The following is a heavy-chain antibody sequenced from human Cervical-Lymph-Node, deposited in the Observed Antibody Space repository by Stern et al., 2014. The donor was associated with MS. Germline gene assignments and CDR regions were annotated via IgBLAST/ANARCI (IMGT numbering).Heavy chain of an antibody. Sequence: QVQLLQSGGGVVQPGTSLRLSCAASGFTFSSYGMHWVRQAPGKGLECVAVISYDGRIEHYIDSVKGRFTISRDNSKSTLDLQMNSLRAEDTAVYYCSKAARQQLVIPDYWGQGTLVTVSS. D-gene: IGHD6-13*01. CDR3: SKAARQQLVIPDY. CDR1: GFTFSSYG. V-gene: IGHV3-30*18. CDR2: ISYDGRIE. J-gene: IGHJ4*02.